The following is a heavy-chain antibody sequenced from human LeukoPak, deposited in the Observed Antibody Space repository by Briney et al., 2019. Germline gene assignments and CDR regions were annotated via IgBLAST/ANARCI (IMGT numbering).Heavy chain of an antibody. CDR1: GFTFSSYW. Sequence: PGGSLRLSCAASGFTFSSYWMSWVRQAPGKGLEWVANIKQDGSEKYYVDSVKGRFTISRDNAENSLYLQMNSLRAEDTAVYYCARDQLGGATIYFDYWGQGTTVTVSS. J-gene: IGHJ4*02. CDR3: ARDQLGGATIYFDY. CDR2: IKQDGSEK. V-gene: IGHV3-7*01. D-gene: IGHD1-26*01.